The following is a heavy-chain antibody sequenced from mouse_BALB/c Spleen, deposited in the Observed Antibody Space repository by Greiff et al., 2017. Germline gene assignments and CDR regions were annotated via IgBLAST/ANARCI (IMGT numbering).Heavy chain of an antibody. CDR2: INPSTGYT. D-gene: IGHD2-5*01. Sequence: QVQLQQSGAELAKPGASVKMSCKASGYTFTSYWMHWVKQRPGQGLEWIGYINPSTGYTEYNQKFKDKATLTADKSSSTAYMQLSSLTSEDSAVYYCARPCYSTGAMDYWGQGTSVTVSS. CDR1: GYTFTSYW. V-gene: IGHV1-7*01. CDR3: ARPCYSTGAMDY. J-gene: IGHJ4*01.